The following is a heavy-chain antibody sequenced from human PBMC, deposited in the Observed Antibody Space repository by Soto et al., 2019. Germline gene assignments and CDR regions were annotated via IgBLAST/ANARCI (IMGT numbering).Heavy chain of an antibody. CDR3: AGRRGGRPPNYYYYYGMDV. D-gene: IGHD1-26*01. V-gene: IGHV1-69*01. Sequence: QVQLVQSGAEVKKPGSSVKVSCKASGGTFSSYAISWVRQAPGQGLEWMGGIIPIFGTANYAQKFQGRVTITADESTSKAYMGRGSLRSEDTAVYYGAGRRGGRPPNYYYYYGMDVWGQGTTVTVSS. CDR2: IIPIFGTA. CDR1: GGTFSSYA. J-gene: IGHJ6*02.